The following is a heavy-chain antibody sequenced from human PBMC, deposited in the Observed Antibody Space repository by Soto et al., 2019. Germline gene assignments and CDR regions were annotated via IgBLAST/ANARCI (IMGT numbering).Heavy chain of an antibody. V-gene: IGHV3-23*01. D-gene: IGHD4-4*01. Sequence: EVQLLESGGGLVQPGGSLRLSCAASAFTFTNYAMTWVRQAPGKGLEWVSISSGSGSGGSTNYADSVKGRFTISRDNSKNTLYLQMNSLRVEDTAVYYCAKDRDDYRNYVFDYWGQGTLVTVSS. CDR1: AFTFTNYA. CDR2: SSGSGSGGST. CDR3: AKDRDDYRNYVFDY. J-gene: IGHJ4*02.